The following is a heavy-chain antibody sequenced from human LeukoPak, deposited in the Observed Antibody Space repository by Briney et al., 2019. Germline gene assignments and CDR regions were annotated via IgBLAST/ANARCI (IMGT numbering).Heavy chain of an antibody. Sequence: GGSLRLSCAASGFTFSSYWMSWVRQAPGKGLEWVANIKQDGSEKYYVDSVKGRFTISRDNAKNSLYLQMNSLRAEDTAVYYCARISRYVWGSFDYWGQGTLVTVSS. D-gene: IGHD3-16*01. V-gene: IGHV3-7*01. CDR3: ARISRYVWGSFDY. J-gene: IGHJ4*02. CDR1: GFTFSSYW. CDR2: IKQDGSEK.